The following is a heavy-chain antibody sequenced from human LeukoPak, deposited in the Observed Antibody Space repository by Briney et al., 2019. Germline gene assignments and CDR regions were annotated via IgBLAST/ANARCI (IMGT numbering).Heavy chain of an antibody. Sequence: ASVKVSCKASGYTFTGYYMHWVRQAPGQGLEWMGWINPNSGGTNYAQKLQGRVTMTTDTSTSTAYMELRSLRSDDTAVYYCARGKGDILTGQGLDYWGQGTLVTVSS. V-gene: IGHV1-2*02. CDR3: ARGKGDILTGQGLDY. D-gene: IGHD3-9*01. CDR2: INPNSGGT. CDR1: GYTFTGYY. J-gene: IGHJ4*02.